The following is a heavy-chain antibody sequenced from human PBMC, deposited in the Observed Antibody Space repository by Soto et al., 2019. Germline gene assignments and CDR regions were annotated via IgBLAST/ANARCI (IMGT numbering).Heavy chain of an antibody. J-gene: IGHJ6*02. Sequence: QVQLVQSGAEVKKTGSSVKVSCKSSGVSFNNNGIGWVRQAPGHGREWMGGVSPPFRTSNYARKFQGRISIAADASTGTVNMELSSLTSEDTAQYYCARVLYYGSGSYSPYGMDVWGHGTTVTVSS. CDR2: VSPPFRTS. CDR1: GVSFNNNG. D-gene: IGHD3-10*01. V-gene: IGHV1-69*01. CDR3: ARVLYYGSGSYSPYGMDV.